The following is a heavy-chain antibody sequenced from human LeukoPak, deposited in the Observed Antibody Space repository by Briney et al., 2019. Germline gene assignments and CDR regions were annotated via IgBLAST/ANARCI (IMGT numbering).Heavy chain of an antibody. V-gene: IGHV4-61*02. CDR3: ARGLWELPDY. CDR2: IYTSGST. J-gene: IGHJ4*02. D-gene: IGHD1-26*01. Sequence: SQTLSLTCTVSGGSISSGSYYWSWVRQPAGKGLEWIGRIYTSGSTNYNPSLKSRVTISVDTSKNQFSLRLSSVTAADTAVYYCARGLWELPDYWGQGTLVTVSS. CDR1: GGSISSGSYY.